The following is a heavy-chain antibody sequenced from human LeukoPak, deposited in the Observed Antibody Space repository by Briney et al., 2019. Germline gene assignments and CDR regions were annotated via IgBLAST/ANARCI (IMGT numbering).Heavy chain of an antibody. V-gene: IGHV4-39*07. Sequence: SETLSLTCTVSGGSISSSSYYWGWIRQPPGKGLEWIGSIYYSGSTYYNPSLKSRVTISVDTSKNQLSLKLSSVTAADTAVHYCARDQVYSGYDSQDYWGQGTLVTVSS. J-gene: IGHJ4*02. CDR3: ARDQVYSGYDSQDY. D-gene: IGHD5-12*01. CDR2: IYYSGST. CDR1: GGSISSSSYY.